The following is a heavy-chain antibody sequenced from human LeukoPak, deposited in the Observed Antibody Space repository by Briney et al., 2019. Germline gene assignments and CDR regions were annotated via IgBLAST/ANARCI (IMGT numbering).Heavy chain of an antibody. J-gene: IGHJ3*02. V-gene: IGHV4-34*01. CDR3: ARLRATVTTPGHAFDI. D-gene: IGHD4-17*01. CDR1: GGSFSGYH. CDR2: INHSGST. Sequence: SETLSLTCAVYGGSFSGYHWSWIRQPPGKGLEWIGEINHSGSTNYNPSLKSRVTISVDTSKNQFSLKLSSVTAADTAVYYCARLRATVTTPGHAFDIWGQGTMVTVSS.